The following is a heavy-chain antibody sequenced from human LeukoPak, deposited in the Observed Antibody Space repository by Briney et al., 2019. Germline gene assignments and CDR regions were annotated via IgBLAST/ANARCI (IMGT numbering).Heavy chain of an antibody. J-gene: IGHJ4*02. CDR3: ARDGGAPGPIYGDY. Sequence: GASVKVSCKASGYTFTKNAMNWVRQAPGQGLEWMGWVSTYNGDTKYAQNFQDRVTMTRDTSTTTVYMELRGLRSDDTAVYYCARDGGAPGPIYGDYWGQGTPVTVSS. CDR1: GYTFTKNA. D-gene: IGHD4-23*01. V-gene: IGHV1-18*01. CDR2: VSTYNGDT.